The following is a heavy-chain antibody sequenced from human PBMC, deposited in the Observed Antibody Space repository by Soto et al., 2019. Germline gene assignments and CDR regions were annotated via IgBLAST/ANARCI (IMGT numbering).Heavy chain of an antibody. D-gene: IGHD3-10*01. V-gene: IGHV1-18*01. J-gene: IGHJ4*02. CDR1: GFTLNDFG. CDR2: ISGYDGNT. CDR3: AREKWFGQTPFDS. Sequence: ASVKVSCKASGFTLNDFGVSWVRQAPGQGLEWMGWISGYDGNTNFAQKYEGRVTVTIDSSTSTAYMELRNLRSDDTAMYYCAREKWFGQTPFDSWGQGTLVTVSS.